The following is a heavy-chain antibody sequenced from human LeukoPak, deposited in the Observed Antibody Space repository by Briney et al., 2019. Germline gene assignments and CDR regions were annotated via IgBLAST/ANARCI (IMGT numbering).Heavy chain of an antibody. D-gene: IGHD6-19*01. V-gene: IGHV1-46*01. CDR3: ARGYSSSYRIDY. CDR2: INPSGDST. J-gene: IGHJ4*02. Sequence: GASVKVSCKASGSTFTNYYMHWVRQAPGQGLEWMGVINPSGDSTRYEQKFQDRVTMTRETSTRTVYMELSSLRSEDTAVYYCARGYSSSYRIDYWGQGTLVTVSS. CDR1: GSTFTNYY.